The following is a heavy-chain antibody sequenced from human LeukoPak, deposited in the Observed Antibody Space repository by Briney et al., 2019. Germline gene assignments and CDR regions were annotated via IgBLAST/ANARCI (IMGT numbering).Heavy chain of an antibody. D-gene: IGHD1-26*01. Sequence: PSETLSLTCTVSGGSISSSNHYWGWIRQPPGKGLECIGGIYYSGRTYYNPSLKSRVTISLDTSKDQFSLKLSSVTAADTAVYYCARIEYSGPLDYWGQGTLVIVSS. J-gene: IGHJ4*02. CDR3: ARIEYSGPLDY. V-gene: IGHV4-39*07. CDR1: GGSISSSNHY. CDR2: IYYSGRT.